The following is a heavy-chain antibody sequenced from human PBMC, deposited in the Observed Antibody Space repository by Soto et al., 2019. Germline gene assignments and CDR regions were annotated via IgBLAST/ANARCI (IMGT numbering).Heavy chain of an antibody. V-gene: IGHV3-23*01. D-gene: IGHD3-3*01. CDR2: ISGSGNIT. J-gene: IGHJ4*02. Sequence: EVQLLDSGGGSVQPGGSLRLSCAASGFTFSRYAMSWVRQAPGKGLEWVSGISGSGNITHYADSVKGRFTISRDNSKNTVYLQMNTLRAEDTAVYYCAKSPLSTFGVVPLDYWGQGTLVTVSS. CDR3: AKSPLSTFGVVPLDY. CDR1: GFTFSRYA.